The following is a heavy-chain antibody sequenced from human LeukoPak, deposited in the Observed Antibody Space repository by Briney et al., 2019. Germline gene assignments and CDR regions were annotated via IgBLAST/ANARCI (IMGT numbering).Heavy chain of an antibody. CDR2: ISAYNGNT. CDR1: GYTFTSYG. CDR3: ARARCNFWSGYYECYFDY. D-gene: IGHD3-3*01. V-gene: IGHV1-18*01. J-gene: IGHJ4*02. Sequence: ASVKVSCKASGYTFTSYGISWVRQAPGQGLEWMGWISAYNGNTNYAQKLQGRVTMTTDTSTSTAYMELRSLRSDDTAVYYCARARCNFWSGYYECYFDYWGQGTLVTVSS.